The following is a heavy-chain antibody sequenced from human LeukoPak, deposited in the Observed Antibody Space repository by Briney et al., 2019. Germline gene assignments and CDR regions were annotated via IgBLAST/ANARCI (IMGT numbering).Heavy chain of an antibody. CDR2: IYISGST. Sequence: SETLSLTCTVSGVAISIYYWSGIRQPAGKGLEWIGRIYISGSTNYNPPLKSRATMSVDTSKNQFSLKLGSVTAADTAVYYCARGEAFQGANYDILTGYLSPDYYYYYMDVWGKGTTVTVSS. CDR1: GVAISIYY. CDR3: ARGEAFQGANYDILTGYLSPDYYYYYMDV. J-gene: IGHJ6*03. D-gene: IGHD3-9*01. V-gene: IGHV4-4*07.